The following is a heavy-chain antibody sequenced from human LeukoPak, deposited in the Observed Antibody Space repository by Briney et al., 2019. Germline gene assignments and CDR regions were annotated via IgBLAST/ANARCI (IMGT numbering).Heavy chain of an antibody. CDR3: ATLSGSYREAFDI. V-gene: IGHV3-23*01. Sequence: GGSLRLSCAASGVTFSNYAMSWVRQAPGKGLEWVSTISGSGGSTSYADFVKGRFTISRDNSNNTLYMQMHSLRAEATAVYYCATLSGSYREAFDIWGQGTMVTVSS. CDR1: GVTFSNYA. D-gene: IGHD1-26*01. J-gene: IGHJ3*02. CDR2: ISGSGGST.